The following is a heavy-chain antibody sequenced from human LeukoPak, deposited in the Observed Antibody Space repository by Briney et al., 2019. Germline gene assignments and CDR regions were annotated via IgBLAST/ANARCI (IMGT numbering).Heavy chain of an antibody. V-gene: IGHV3-23*01. J-gene: IGHJ4*02. Sequence: GGSLRLSCAASGFTFASYAMSWVRQAPGKGLEWVSIISGSGGSTYYVDSVKGRFSISRDNSKNTLYLQMNSLRAEDTAVYYCAKHQNKGFDYWGQGTLVTVSS. CDR3: AKHQNKGFDY. CDR1: GFTFASYA. CDR2: ISGSGGST.